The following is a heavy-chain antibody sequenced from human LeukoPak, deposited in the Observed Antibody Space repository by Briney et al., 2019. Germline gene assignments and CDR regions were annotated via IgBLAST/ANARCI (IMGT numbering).Heavy chain of an antibody. J-gene: IGHJ4*02. V-gene: IGHV3-64*01. CDR3: ARLGGCSSTSCSFNDY. CDR2: ISSNGGST. D-gene: IGHD2-2*01. Sequence: PGGSLRLSCAASGFTFSSYAMHWVRQAPGKGLEYVSAISSNGGSTYYANSVKGRFTISRDNSKNTLYLQMGSLRAEDMAVYYCARLGGCSSTSCSFNDYWGQGTLVTVSS. CDR1: GFTFSSYA.